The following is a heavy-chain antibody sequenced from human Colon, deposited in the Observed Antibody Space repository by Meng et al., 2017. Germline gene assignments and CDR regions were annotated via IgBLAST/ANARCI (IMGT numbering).Heavy chain of an antibody. CDR1: VVFSGISW. J-gene: IGHJ4*02. D-gene: IGHD1-7*01. Sequence: QVQLQESGPGLVRPSGALSLTVAVSVVFSGISWWRWLRQPPGKGLEWIGEMHQSGSSNYNPSLKSRLTMSVDESKNHFSLKLISVTAADTAVYYCARGWKYAWFNWGQGTLVTVSS. CDR3: ARGWKYAWFN. CDR2: MHQSGSS. V-gene: IGHV4-4*02.